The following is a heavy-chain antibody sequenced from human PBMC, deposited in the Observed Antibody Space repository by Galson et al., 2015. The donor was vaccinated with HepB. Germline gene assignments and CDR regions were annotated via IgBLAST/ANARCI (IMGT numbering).Heavy chain of an antibody. CDR2: NLYSGST. J-gene: IGHJ4*02. D-gene: IGHD5-24*01. V-gene: IGHV4-39*01. Sequence: WGWIRQPPGKGLEWIGSNLYSGSTYYNPSLKGRVTISVETSENQLSLKVNSVTAADTAFYYCASGRRDGYRYFDYWGQGTLVTVSS. CDR3: ASGRRDGYRYFDY.